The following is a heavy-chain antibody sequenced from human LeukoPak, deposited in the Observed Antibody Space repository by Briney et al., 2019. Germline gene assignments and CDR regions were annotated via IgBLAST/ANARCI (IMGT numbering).Heavy chain of an antibody. CDR2: ISSSGGNI. V-gene: IGHV3-48*03. D-gene: IGHD6-19*01. CDR1: GFTLSSYE. Sequence: GGSLRLSCAASGFTLSSYEMNWVRQAPGKGLEWVSYISSSGGNIYYADSVKGRFTISRDNAKNSLYLQMSSLRVEDTAVYYCAREGSGWDYWGQGTLVTVSS. CDR3: AREGSGWDY. J-gene: IGHJ4*02.